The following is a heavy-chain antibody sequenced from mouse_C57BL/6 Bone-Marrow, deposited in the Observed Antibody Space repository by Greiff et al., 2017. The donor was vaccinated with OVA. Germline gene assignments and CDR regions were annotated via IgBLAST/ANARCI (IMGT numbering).Heavy chain of an antibody. J-gene: IGHJ3*01. Sequence: QVQLQQPGAELVKPGASVKLSCKASGYTFTSYWMHWVKQRPGQGLEWIGMIHPTSGSTNYNEKLKSKATLTVDKSSSTAYMQLSSLTSEDSAVYYCARAHYYGSSYGFAYWGQGTLVTVSA. CDR3: ARAHYYGSSYGFAY. V-gene: IGHV1-64*01. CDR1: GYTFTSYW. CDR2: IHPTSGST. D-gene: IGHD1-1*01.